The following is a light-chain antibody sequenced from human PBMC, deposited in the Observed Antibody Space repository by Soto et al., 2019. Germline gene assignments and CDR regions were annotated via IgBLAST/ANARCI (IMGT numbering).Light chain of an antibody. J-gene: IGKJ1*01. Sequence: EKVMTQSPATLSMSPGERATLSCRASQSVSSFLAWYQQKPGQAPRLLIYGASTRATGIPARFSGSGSGTEFTLTISSLQSEDFAVYHCQQYSNWPSWTFGQGTKV. V-gene: IGKV3-15*01. CDR1: QSVSSF. CDR3: QQYSNWPSWT. CDR2: GAS.